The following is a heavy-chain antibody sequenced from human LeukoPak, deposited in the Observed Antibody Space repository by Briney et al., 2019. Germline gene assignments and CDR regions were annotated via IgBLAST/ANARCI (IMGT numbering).Heavy chain of an antibody. CDR1: GYTFTGYY. CDR3: ARIGYCSSTGCYFFRYQH. Sequence: ASVKVSCKASGYTFTGYYMHWVRQAPGQGLEWMGWINPNSGGTNYAQKFQGRVTMTRDTSISTAYMELSRLRSDDTAVYYCARIGYCSSTGCYFFRYQHWGQGTLVTVSS. V-gene: IGHV1-2*02. CDR2: INPNSGGT. J-gene: IGHJ1*01. D-gene: IGHD2-2*01.